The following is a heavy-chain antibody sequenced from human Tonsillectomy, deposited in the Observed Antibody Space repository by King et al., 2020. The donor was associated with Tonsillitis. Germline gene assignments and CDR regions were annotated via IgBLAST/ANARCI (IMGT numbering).Heavy chain of an antibody. V-gene: IGHV3-7*03. CDR3: ARERGGRGSGSYYLYYFDY. D-gene: IGHD3-10*01. Sequence: VQLVESGGGLVQPGGSLRLSCAASGFTFSSYWMSWVRQAPGKGLEWVANIKQDGSEKYYVDSVKGRFTISRDNAKNSLYLQMNSLRAEDTAVYYCARERGGRGSGSYYLYYFDYWGQGTLVTVSS. CDR2: IKQDGSEK. J-gene: IGHJ4*02. CDR1: GFTFSSYW.